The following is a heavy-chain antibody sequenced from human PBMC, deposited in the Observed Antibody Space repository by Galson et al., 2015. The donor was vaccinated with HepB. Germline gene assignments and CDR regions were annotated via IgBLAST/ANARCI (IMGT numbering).Heavy chain of an antibody. CDR3: ARHRGYYYDSSAPGDY. CDR1: GYSFTSYW. V-gene: IGHV5-51*01. Sequence: QSGAEVKKPGESLKVSCKGSGYSFTSYWIGWVRQMPGKGLEWMGIIYPGDSDTRYSPSFQGQVTISADKSISTAYLQWSSLKASDTAMYYCARHRGYYYDSSAPGDYWGQGTLVTVSS. CDR2: IYPGDSDT. D-gene: IGHD3-22*01. J-gene: IGHJ4*02.